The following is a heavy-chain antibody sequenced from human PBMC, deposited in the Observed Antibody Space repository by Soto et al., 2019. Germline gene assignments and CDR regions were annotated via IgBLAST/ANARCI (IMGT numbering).Heavy chain of an antibody. CDR3: AKDGAADWFYYYYGMDV. D-gene: IGHD3-9*01. V-gene: IGHV3-23*01. J-gene: IGHJ6*02. CDR2: ISGSGGST. Sequence: EVQLLESGGGLVQPGGSLRLSCAASGFTFSSYAMSWVRQAPGKGLEWVSAISGSGGSTYYADSVKGRFTISRDNSKNTLYLQMNSLRAEDMAVYYCAKDGAADWFYYYYGMDVWGQGTTVTVSS. CDR1: GFTFSSYA.